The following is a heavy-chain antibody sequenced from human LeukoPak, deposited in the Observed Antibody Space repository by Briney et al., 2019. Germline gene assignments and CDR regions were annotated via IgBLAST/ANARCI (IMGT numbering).Heavy chain of an antibody. CDR2: IIPIFGTA. CDR3: ARGDQAGVFDY. V-gene: IGHV1-69*05. Sequence: ASVKVSCKASGGTFSSYAISWVRQAPGQGLEWMGRIIPIFGTANYAQEFQGRVTITTDESTSTAYMELSSLRSEDTAVYYCARGDQAGVFDYWGQGTLVTVSS. D-gene: IGHD2-2*01. CDR1: GGTFSSYA. J-gene: IGHJ4*02.